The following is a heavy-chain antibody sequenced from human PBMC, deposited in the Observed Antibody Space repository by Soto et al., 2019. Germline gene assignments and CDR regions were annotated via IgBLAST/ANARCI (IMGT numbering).Heavy chain of an antibody. Sequence: DVQLLESGGGLVQPEGTLRLSCAASGFTFSSYAMGWVRRGPGKGLEWVAAVSIGGSTHYADSVRGRFTISRDNSKNTLSLQMKSLSSEDTAVYFCAKLCGAGWYFDYWGQGGLVTGSS. CDR2: VSIGGST. J-gene: IGHJ4*02. CDR1: GFTFSSYA. V-gene: IGHV3-23*01. D-gene: IGHD2-21*01. CDR3: AKLCGAGWYFDY.